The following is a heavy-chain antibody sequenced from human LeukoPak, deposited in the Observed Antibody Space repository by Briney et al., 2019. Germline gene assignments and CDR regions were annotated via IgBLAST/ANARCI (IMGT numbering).Heavy chain of an antibody. CDR1: GFTFSGYW. V-gene: IGHV3-53*01. Sequence: GGSLRLSCAASGFTFSGYWMHRVRQAPGKGLAWVSVIYSGGNTYYADSVKGRFTISRDNSKNTLFLQMNSLRAEDTAVYYCAKTYYYDNSGYWSAYYFDYWGQGTQVTVSS. CDR3: AKTYYYDNSGYWSAYYFDY. D-gene: IGHD3-22*01. J-gene: IGHJ4*02. CDR2: IYSGGNT.